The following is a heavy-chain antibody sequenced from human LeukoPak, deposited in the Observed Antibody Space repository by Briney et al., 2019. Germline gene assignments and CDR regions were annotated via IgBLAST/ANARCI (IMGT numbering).Heavy chain of an antibody. D-gene: IGHD5/OR15-5a*01. Sequence: GGSLRLSCAASGFTFSSYSMNWVRQAPGKGLEWVSYISSSSSTIYYADSVKGRFTISRDNAKNSLYLQMNSLRAEDTAVYYCARDTLRLQDTGLDPWGQGTLVTVSS. J-gene: IGHJ5*02. CDR3: ARDTLRLQDTGLDP. CDR1: GFTFSSYS. CDR2: ISSSSSTI. V-gene: IGHV3-48*04.